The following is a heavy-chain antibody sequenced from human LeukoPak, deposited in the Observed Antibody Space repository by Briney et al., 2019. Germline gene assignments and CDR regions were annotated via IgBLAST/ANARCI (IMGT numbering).Heavy chain of an antibody. Sequence: GESLKISCKGSGYSFTNYWIGWVRQMPGKGLEWMGIIYPGDSDTRYSPSFQGQVTISADKSISTAYLQWSSLKASDTAMYYCARRGDHCSADNCYPWWFDPWGQGTLVTVSS. CDR2: IYPGDSDT. CDR3: ARRGDHCSADNCYPWWFDP. V-gene: IGHV5-51*01. D-gene: IGHD2-15*01. CDR1: GYSFTNYW. J-gene: IGHJ5*02.